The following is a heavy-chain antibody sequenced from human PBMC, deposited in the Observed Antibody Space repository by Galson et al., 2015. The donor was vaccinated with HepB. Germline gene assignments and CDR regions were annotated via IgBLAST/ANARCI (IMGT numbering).Heavy chain of an antibody. D-gene: IGHD6-25*01. J-gene: IGHJ3*02. Sequence: SVKVSCKASGYTFTGYYMHWVRLAPGQGLEWMGWINPDSGGTNYAQKFQGRVTMTRDTSISTAYMELSRLTSDDRAVYYCARSYTSGYGFDVFDIWGQGTMVTVSS. CDR3: ARSYTSGYGFDVFDI. CDR1: GYTFTGYY. V-gene: IGHV1-2*02. CDR2: INPDSGGT.